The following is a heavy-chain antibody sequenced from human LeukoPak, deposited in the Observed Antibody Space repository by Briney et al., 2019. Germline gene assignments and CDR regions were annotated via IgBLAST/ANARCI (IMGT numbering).Heavy chain of an antibody. CDR1: GGSISSSSYY. CDR3: AIVPYCGGDCYYFDY. V-gene: IGHV4-39*07. J-gene: IGHJ4*02. Sequence: SETLSLTCTVSGGSISSSSYYWGWIRQPPGKGLEWIGRIYYSGSTYYNPSLKSRVTISVDTSKNQFSLKLSSVTAAYTAVYYCAIVPYCGGDCYYFDYWGQGTLVTVSS. CDR2: IYYSGST. D-gene: IGHD2-21*02.